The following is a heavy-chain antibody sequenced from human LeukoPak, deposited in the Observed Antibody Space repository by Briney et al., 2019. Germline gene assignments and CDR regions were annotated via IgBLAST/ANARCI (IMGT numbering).Heavy chain of an antibody. V-gene: IGHV4-59*01. D-gene: IGHD3-10*01. CDR3: ARDAGVL. J-gene: IGHJ4*02. Sequence: PSETLSLTCTVSGGSISSYYWSWIRQPPGKGLEWIGYIYYSGSTNYNPSLKSRVTISVDTSKNQFSLKLSSVTAAVTAVYYCARDAGVLWGQGTLVTVSS. CDR1: GGSISSYY. CDR2: IYYSGST.